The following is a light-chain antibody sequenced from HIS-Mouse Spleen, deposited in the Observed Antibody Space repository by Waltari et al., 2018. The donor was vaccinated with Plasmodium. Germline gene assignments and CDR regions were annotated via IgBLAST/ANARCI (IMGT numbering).Light chain of an antibody. J-gene: IGLJ2*01. Sequence: QSALTQPASVSGSPGQSITIPCPGTSSYVWIYNLVSWYQQHPGKAPKLMIYEGSKRPSGVSNRFSGSKSGNTASLTISGLQAEDEADYYCCSYAGSRMVFGGGTKLTVL. CDR1: SSYVWIYNL. V-gene: IGLV2-23*01. CDR2: EGS. CDR3: CSYAGSRMV.